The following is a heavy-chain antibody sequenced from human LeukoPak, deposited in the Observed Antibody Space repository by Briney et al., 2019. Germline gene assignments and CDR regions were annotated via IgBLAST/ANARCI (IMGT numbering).Heavy chain of an antibody. V-gene: IGHV1-18*01. CDR1: GYTFTSYG. D-gene: IGHD1-26*01. J-gene: IGHJ6*02. Sequence: GASVKVSCKASGYTFTSYGISWVRQAPGKGLEWMGWISAYNGNTNYAQKLQGRVTMTTDTSTSTAYMELSRLRSDDTAVYYCARVRLSIVGATTSYYYGMDVWGQGTTVTVSS. CDR2: ISAYNGNT. CDR3: ARVRLSIVGATTSYYYGMDV.